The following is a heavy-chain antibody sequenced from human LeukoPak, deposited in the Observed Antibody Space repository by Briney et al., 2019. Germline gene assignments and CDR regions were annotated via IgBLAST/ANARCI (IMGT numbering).Heavy chain of an antibody. J-gene: IGHJ4*02. CDR2: ISWNSGSI. Sequence: PGGSLRLSCAASGFTFDDYAMHWVRHAPGKGLEWVSGISWNSGSIGYADSVKGRFTISRDNAKNSLYLQMNSLRAEDTALYYCAKGRWELLEGGPFDYWGQGTLVTVSS. CDR3: AKGRWELLEGGPFDY. V-gene: IGHV3-9*01. D-gene: IGHD1-26*01. CDR1: GFTFDDYA.